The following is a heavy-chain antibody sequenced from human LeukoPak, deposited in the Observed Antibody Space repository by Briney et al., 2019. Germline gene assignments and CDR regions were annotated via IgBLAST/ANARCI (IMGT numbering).Heavy chain of an antibody. V-gene: IGHV4-59*08. CDR2: ISYSGST. Sequence: SETLSLTCTVSGGSISSYYWSWIRQPPGKGLEWVGYISYSGSTNYSPSLKSRVTISVDTSKNQFSLKLSSVTAADTAVYYCARLSYDTSGYWPDYFDYWGQGTLVTVPS. D-gene: IGHD3-22*01. CDR3: ARLSYDTSGYWPDYFDY. J-gene: IGHJ4*02. CDR1: GGSISSYY.